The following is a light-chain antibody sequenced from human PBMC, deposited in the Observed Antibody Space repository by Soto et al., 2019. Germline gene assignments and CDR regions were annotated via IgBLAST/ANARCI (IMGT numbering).Light chain of an antibody. CDR1: QSVSSY. CDR3: QHRSNRPRT. J-gene: IGKJ2*01. Sequence: EIVLTQSPATLSLSPGERATLSCRASQSVSSYLAWYQQKPGQAPRLLIYDASNRATGIPARFSGSGSGTAFPLTISSLEPEDFAVYYCQHRSNRPRTFGQGTKLEIK. V-gene: IGKV3-11*01. CDR2: DAS.